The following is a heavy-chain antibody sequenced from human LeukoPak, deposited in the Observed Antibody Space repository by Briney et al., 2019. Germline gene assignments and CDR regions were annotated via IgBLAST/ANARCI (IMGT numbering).Heavy chain of an antibody. CDR3: ARDPTRGRQLVGGNY. CDR2: INPSGGRT. V-gene: IGHV1-46*01. J-gene: IGHJ4*02. CDR1: GYTFTSYY. D-gene: IGHD6-13*01. Sequence: GASVKVSCKASGYTFTSYYMHWVRQAPGQGLEWMGIINPSGGRTSYAQKFQGRVTMTGDTSTSTVYMELSSLRAEDTAVYYCARDPTRGRQLVGGNYWGQGTLVTVSS.